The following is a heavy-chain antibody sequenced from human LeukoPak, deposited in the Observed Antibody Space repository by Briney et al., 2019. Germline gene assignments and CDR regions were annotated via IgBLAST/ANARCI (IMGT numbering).Heavy chain of an antibody. CDR2: IRYDGSNK. CDR1: GFTFSSYG. CDR3: ARGRYYYDSSGYYSNNIIFDY. J-gene: IGHJ4*02. Sequence: PGGSLRLSCAASGFTFSSYGMHWVRQAPGKGLEWVAFIRYDGSNKYYADSVKGRFTISRDNSKNTLYLQMNSLRAEDTAVYYCARGRYYYDSSGYYSNNIIFDYWGQGTLVTVSS. D-gene: IGHD3-22*01. V-gene: IGHV3-30*02.